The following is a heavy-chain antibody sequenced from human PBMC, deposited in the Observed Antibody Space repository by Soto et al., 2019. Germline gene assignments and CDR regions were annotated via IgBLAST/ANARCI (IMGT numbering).Heavy chain of an antibody. CDR2: IKQDGSEI. CDR3: GRASHYGEYGIDY. V-gene: IGHV3-7*03. CDR1: GFIFSGYW. J-gene: IGHJ4*02. D-gene: IGHD4-17*01. Sequence: EVYLVESGGGLVQTGGSLRLSCRASGFIFSGYWMSWVRQAPGKGLEWVANIKQDGSEIYYVDSVKGRFTVSRDNAKNSLYVQMNSLRVEDTAVYYCGRASHYGEYGIDYWGQGALVTVSS.